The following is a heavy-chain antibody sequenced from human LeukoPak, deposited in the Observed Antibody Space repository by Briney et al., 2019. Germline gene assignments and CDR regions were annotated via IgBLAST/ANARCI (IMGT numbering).Heavy chain of an antibody. V-gene: IGHV4-38-2*02. J-gene: IGHJ4*02. CDR2: FFHTGTT. CDR1: GYSISSGFH. Sequence: KASETLSLTCSVSGYSISSGFHWGWIRQPPGKGLEWIGNFFHTGTTAYNPSLKGPATISVDMSQNPFSLKLDSVTAADTAIYYCVRGVDSWGQGSLVTVSS. CDR3: VRGVDS.